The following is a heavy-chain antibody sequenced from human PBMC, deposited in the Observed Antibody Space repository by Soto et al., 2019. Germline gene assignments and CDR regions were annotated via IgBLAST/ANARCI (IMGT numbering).Heavy chain of an antibody. J-gene: IGHJ6*02. Sequence: PWGSLRLSCSASGFTFSDENMSWVRQVPGKGLEWVSGISGGGSYIFYADSVQGRFSISRDNPKNSLFLEMNSLRVEDTAVYYCARDSDCHSTSCFFPPHVWGQGTTVTVSS. D-gene: IGHD2-2*01. CDR2: ISGGGSYI. CDR3: ARDSDCHSTSCFFPPHV. CDR1: GFTFSDEN. V-gene: IGHV3-21*06.